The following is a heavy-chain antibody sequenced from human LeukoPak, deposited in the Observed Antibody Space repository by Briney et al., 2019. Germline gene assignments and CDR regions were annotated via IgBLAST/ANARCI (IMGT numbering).Heavy chain of an antibody. D-gene: IGHD3-9*01. CDR3: ARVSAGYDAFDI. Sequence: GGSLRLSCAASGFTFSSYSMNWVRQAPGKGLEWVSSISSSSSYIYYADSVKGRFTISRDNAKNSLYLQMNSLRAEDTAVYYCARVSAGYDAFDIWGQGTMVTVSS. CDR1: GFTFSSYS. J-gene: IGHJ3*02. CDR2: ISSSSSYI. V-gene: IGHV3-21*01.